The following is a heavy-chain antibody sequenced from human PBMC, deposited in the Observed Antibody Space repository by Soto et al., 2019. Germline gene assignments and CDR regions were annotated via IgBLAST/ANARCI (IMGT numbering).Heavy chain of an antibody. V-gene: IGHV3-74*01. Sequence: EVQLVESGGGLVHPGGSLRLSCAGSGFTFSDYRVHWVRQAPGKGLGWVSVINGDGSSTNYADSVTGRFTISRDNAKNTVNLQMNGLRAEDTAVYYCTTLGGPQLGARDYWGQGTLVTVSS. CDR2: INGDGSST. D-gene: IGHD7-27*01. CDR1: GFTFSDYR. J-gene: IGHJ4*02. CDR3: TTLGGPQLGARDY.